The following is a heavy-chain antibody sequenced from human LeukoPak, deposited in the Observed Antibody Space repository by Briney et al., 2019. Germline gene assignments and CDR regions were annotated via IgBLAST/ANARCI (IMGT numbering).Heavy chain of an antibody. V-gene: IGHV1-46*01. J-gene: IGHJ4*02. D-gene: IGHD3-10*01. Sequence: GASVKVSCKASGYTFTGYYMHWVRQAPGQGLEWMGIINPSGGSTSYAQKFQGRVTMTRDMSTSTVYMELSSLRSEDTAVYYRARDTDPGYYGSGSYRAGFDYWGQGTLVTVSS. CDR2: INPSGGST. CDR1: GYTFTGYY. CDR3: ARDTDPGYYGSGSYRAGFDY.